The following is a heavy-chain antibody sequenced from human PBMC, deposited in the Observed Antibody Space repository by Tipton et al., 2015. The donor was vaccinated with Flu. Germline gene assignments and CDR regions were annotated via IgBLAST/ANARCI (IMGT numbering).Heavy chain of an antibody. J-gene: IGHJ3*02. V-gene: IGHV4-59*08. CDR1: GGSISSYY. CDR2: IYYSGST. Sequence: TLSLTCTVSGGSISSYYWSWIRQPPGKGLEWTGYIYYSGSTNYNPSLKSRVTISVDTSKNQFSLKLSSVTAADTAVYYCASSGYEPGAFDIWGQGTMVTVSS. D-gene: IGHD5-12*01. CDR3: ASSGYEPGAFDI.